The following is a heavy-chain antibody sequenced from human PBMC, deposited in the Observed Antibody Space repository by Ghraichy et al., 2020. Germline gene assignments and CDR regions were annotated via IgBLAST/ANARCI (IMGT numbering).Heavy chain of an antibody. J-gene: IGHJ4*02. CDR2: IKSKTDGGTT. V-gene: IGHV3-15*01. Sequence: GGSLRLSCAASGFTFSNAWMSWVRQAPGKGLEWVGRIKSKTDGGTTDYAAPVKGRFTISRDDSKNTLYLQMNSLKTEDTAVYYCTTGSLGHYYGSGSYYFDYWGQGTLVTVSS. D-gene: IGHD3-10*01. CDR3: TTGSLGHYYGSGSYYFDY. CDR1: GFTFSNAW.